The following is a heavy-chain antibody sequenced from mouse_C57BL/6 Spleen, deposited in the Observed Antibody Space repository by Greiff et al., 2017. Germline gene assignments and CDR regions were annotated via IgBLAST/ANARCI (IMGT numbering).Heavy chain of an antibody. CDR2: INYDGSST. Sequence: SGFTFSDYYMAWVRQVPEKGLEWVANINYDGSSTYYLDSLKSRFIISRDNAKNILYLQMSSLKSEDTATYYCARGGDYDGYYYAMDYWGQGTSVTVSS. D-gene: IGHD1-2*01. J-gene: IGHJ4*01. CDR1: GFTFSDYY. CDR3: ARGGDYDGYYYAMDY. V-gene: IGHV5-16*01.